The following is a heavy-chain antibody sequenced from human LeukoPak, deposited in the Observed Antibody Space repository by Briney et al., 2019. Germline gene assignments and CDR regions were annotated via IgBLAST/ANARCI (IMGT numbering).Heavy chain of an antibody. CDR2: AYYSGST. V-gene: IGHV4-59*01. D-gene: IGHD4-23*01. CDR1: GGAISRYY. Sequence: SETLSLTCTVSGGAISRYYWGWIRQAPGKGLEWIGYAYYSGSTNYNPSLKSRVTMSVDTSKNQFSLKLSSVTAADTAVYHCARHQRTTLVTGGTGWFDPWGQGTLVTVSS. J-gene: IGHJ5*02. CDR3: ARHQRTTLVTGGTGWFDP.